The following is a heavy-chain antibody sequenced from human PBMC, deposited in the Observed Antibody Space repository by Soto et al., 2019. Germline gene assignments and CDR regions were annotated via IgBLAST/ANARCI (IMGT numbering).Heavy chain of an antibody. J-gene: IGHJ6*03. Sequence: EVQLVESGGGLVQPGGSLRLSCAASGFTVSSNYMSWVRQAPGKGLEWVSVIYSGGSTYYADSVKGRFTISRHNSKNTLYLQMNSLRAEDTAVYYCARHESGWYYTIPRDPYDYYYYYMDVWGKGTTVTVSS. V-gene: IGHV3-53*04. CDR2: IYSGGST. CDR3: ARHESGWYYTIPRDPYDYYYYYMDV. D-gene: IGHD6-19*01. CDR1: GFTVSSNY.